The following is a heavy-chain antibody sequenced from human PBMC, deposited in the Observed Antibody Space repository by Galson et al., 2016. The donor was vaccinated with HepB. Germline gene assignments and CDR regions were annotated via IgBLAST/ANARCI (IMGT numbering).Heavy chain of an antibody. V-gene: IGHV6-1*01. J-gene: IGHJ6*02. CDR1: GDSVTSDNTY. CDR2: TYYRSKWFN. Sequence: CAISGDSVTSDNTYWNWIRQSPSRGLEWLGRTYYRSKWFNDYADSVKSRITVTSDTSKSQFSLQLDSVTPDDTATYFCTRGYMQNGMNVWGQGTTVTVS. D-gene: IGHD5-24*01. CDR3: TRGYMQNGMNV.